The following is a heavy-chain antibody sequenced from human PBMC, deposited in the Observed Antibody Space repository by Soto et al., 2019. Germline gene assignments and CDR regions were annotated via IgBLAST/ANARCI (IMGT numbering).Heavy chain of an antibody. CDR3: ARDPRYCLSFCCYDDYYYFYMDV. CDR1: GFTFSDYY. V-gene: IGHV3-11*01. D-gene: IGHD2-2*01. Sequence: GRSLKLSCAASGFTFSDYYMTWIRQAPGKGLEWVSHISSSGSTIFYADSVKGRFTISRDNAKNSLYLQMNSLRAEDTAVYYCARDPRYCLSFCCYDDYYYFYMDVWGKGTTVTVSS. J-gene: IGHJ6*03. CDR2: ISSSGSTI.